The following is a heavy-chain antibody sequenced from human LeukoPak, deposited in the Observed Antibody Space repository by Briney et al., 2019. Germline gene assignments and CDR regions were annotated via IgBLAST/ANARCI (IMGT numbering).Heavy chain of an antibody. CDR3: AKECDYGNTSHMPCY. D-gene: IGHD4-17*01. CDR2: ISDGGWT. CDR1: ALAPSNYA. Sequence: SGGSLRLSCAASALAPSNYAMSWVRQAPGKGLEWVSSISDGGWTAYTDSVKGRFFISRETATNTLYLQMNSLRVEDTAVYYCAKECDYGNTSHMPCYWGQGTLVTVSS. V-gene: IGHV3-23*01. J-gene: IGHJ4*02.